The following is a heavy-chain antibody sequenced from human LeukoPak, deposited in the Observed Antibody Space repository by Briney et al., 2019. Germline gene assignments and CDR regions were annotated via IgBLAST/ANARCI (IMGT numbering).Heavy chain of an antibody. Sequence: PGGSLRLSCAASGFTFSSYWMSWVRQAPGKGLEWLANIKRDGSEKYYVDSVKGRFTISRDNSKNSLYLQMKSLRAEDTAVYYCARDLFGGAEDYWGQGTLVTVSS. V-gene: IGHV3-7*01. J-gene: IGHJ4*02. CDR2: IKRDGSEK. CDR1: GFTFSSYW. CDR3: ARDLFGGAEDY. D-gene: IGHD3-10*01.